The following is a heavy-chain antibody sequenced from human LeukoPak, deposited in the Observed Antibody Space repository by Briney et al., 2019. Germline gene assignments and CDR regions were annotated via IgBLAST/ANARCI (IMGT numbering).Heavy chain of an antibody. CDR1: GYTFTGYD. V-gene: IGHV1-8*01. Sequence: GASVKVSCKASGYTFTGYDINWVRQATGQGLEWMGWMNPNSGNTGYAQKFQGRVTMTRNTSISTAYMELSSLRSEDTAVYYCARDRKGRDGYNSNAFDIWGQGTMVTVSS. CDR3: ARDRKGRDGYNSNAFDI. D-gene: IGHD5-24*01. J-gene: IGHJ3*02. CDR2: MNPNSGNT.